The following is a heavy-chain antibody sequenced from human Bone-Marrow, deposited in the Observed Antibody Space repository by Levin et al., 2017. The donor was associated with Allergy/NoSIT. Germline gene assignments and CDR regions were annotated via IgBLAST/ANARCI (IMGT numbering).Heavy chain of an antibody. CDR3: VRSADLDY. CDR1: GFSFNTYA. J-gene: IGHJ4*02. CDR2: ISTSSDTI. Sequence: TGGSLRLSCATSGFSFNTYAMNWVRQAPGKGLQWVSYISTSSDTIYYADSVKGRFTISRDNARNSLSLQMNSLRAEDTAVYYCVRSADLDYWGQGTLVTVSS. V-gene: IGHV3-48*04.